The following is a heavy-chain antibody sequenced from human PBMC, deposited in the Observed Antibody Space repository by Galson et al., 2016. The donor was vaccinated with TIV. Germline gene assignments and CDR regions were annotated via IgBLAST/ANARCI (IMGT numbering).Heavy chain of an antibody. V-gene: IGHV3-23*01. CDR2: ISASGTGP. D-gene: IGHD6-13*01. CDR3: AREVAADGELDY. J-gene: IGHJ4*02. Sequence: SLRLSCAASGFDFGSYALSWVRLAPGKGLEWISGISASGTGPDYADSVKGRFTISRDNSKNTLYLQMASLRGDDTATYYCAREVAADGELDYWGQGTLATVSS. CDR1: GFDFGSYA.